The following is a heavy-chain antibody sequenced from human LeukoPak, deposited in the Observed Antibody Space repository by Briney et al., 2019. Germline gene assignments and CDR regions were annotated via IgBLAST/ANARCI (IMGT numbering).Heavy chain of an antibody. CDR1: GGTFSSYA. D-gene: IGHD1-26*01. V-gene: IGHV1-69*04. Sequence: GASVKVSCKASGGTFSSYAISWVRQAPGQGLEWMGRIIPIFGIANYAQKFQGRVTITADKSMSTAYMELSSLRSEDTAVYYCARDAGPSGSYQEGWFDPWGQGTLVTVSS. CDR3: ARDAGPSGSYQEGWFDP. J-gene: IGHJ5*02. CDR2: IIPIFGIA.